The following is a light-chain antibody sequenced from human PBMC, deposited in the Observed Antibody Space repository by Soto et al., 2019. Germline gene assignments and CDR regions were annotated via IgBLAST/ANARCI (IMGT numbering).Light chain of an antibody. CDR3: QQYDDLPLT. V-gene: IGKV1-33*01. CDR2: DAS. CDR1: QGITNY. J-gene: IGKJ4*01. Sequence: IQMTQSPSSLSASVGDRVTITCRASQGITNYLSWYQQRPGKAPKLLIYDASNLESGVPSRFSGSGSGTDFSFTISSLQPEDIATYFCQQYDDLPLTFGGGTKVDI.